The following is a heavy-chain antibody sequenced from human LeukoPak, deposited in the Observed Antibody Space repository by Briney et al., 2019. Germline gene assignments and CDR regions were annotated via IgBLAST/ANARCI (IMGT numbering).Heavy chain of an antibody. V-gene: IGHV3-23*01. Sequence: GGSLRLSCAASGFTFSSYVMSWVRQAPGKGLEWVSGISGSDGSRYYADSVRGRFTLSRDNSKNTLYLQMNSLGAEDTAVYYCAGYSSWFYFDYWGQGTLVTVSS. CDR3: AGYSSWFYFDY. D-gene: IGHD6-13*01. CDR1: GFTFSSYV. J-gene: IGHJ4*02. CDR2: ISGSDGSR.